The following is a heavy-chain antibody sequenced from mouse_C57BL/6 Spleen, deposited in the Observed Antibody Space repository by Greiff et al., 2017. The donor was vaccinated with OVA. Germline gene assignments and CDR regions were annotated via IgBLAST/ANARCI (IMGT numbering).Heavy chain of an antibody. CDR2: INPNNGGT. J-gene: IGHJ2*01. CDR3: SIAGKYYDYDVRGYFFDY. D-gene: IGHD2-4*01. CDR1: GYTFTDYY. Sequence: EVQLQQSGPELVKPGASVKISCKASGYTFTDYYMNWVKQSHGKSLEWIGDINPNNGGTSYNQKFKGKATLTVAKYTSTPFMEIHSLPYEHSAAYYCSIAGKYYDYDVRGYFFDYWGQGTTLTVSS. V-gene: IGHV1-26*01.